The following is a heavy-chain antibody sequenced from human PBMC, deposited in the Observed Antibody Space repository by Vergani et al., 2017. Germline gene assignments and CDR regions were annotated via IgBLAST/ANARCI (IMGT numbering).Heavy chain of an antibody. CDR2: VNPYNGNT. D-gene: IGHD3-9*01. J-gene: IGHJ6*02. CDR1: GYSFINYG. V-gene: IGHV1-18*01. Sequence: QSQLVQSGDEVKKPGASVKVSCKTSGYSFINYGISWVRQAPGQGLEWLGWVNPYNGNTNYGQKSQGRVTMTTDTSTRTAYMQLGSLTFDDTAVYYCAREGFYDDIREAYRAQSYYGMDVWGQGTKVTVAS. CDR3: AREGFYDDIREAYRAQSYYGMDV.